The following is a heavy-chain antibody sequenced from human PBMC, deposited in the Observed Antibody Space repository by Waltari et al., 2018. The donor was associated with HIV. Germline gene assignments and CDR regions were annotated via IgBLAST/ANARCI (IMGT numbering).Heavy chain of an antibody. D-gene: IGHD6-6*01. J-gene: IGHJ5*02. V-gene: IGHV4-39*01. CDR2: IYYSGST. CDR3: ARLVQLALKRGWFDP. Sequence: QLQLQESGPGLVKPSETLSLTCTVSGGSISSSSYYWGWIRQPPGKGLEWIGSIYYSGSTYYNPALKSRVTISVDTSKNQFSLKLSSVTAADTAVYYCARLVQLALKRGWFDPWGQGTLVTVSS. CDR1: GGSISSSSYY.